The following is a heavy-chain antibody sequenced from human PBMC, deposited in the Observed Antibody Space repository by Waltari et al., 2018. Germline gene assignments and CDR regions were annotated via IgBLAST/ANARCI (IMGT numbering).Heavy chain of an antibody. V-gene: IGHV4-4*02. CDR2: VHQSGRS. D-gene: IGHD2-15*01. Sequence: VQLQESGPGLVKPSGPLSLTCTLPGDSISHNFFWSWVRQSPGKGLEWIGQVHQSGRSNYNPSLESRVTVSMDTSKNQFSLKMTSVTAADTAIYYCASDRGRGLYLDSWGQGTLVTVSP. CDR1: GDSISHNFF. CDR3: ASDRGRGLYLDS. J-gene: IGHJ4*02.